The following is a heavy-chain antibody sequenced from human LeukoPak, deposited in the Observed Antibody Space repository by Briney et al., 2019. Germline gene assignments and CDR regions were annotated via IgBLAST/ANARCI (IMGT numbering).Heavy chain of an antibody. V-gene: IGHV3-23*01. CDR3: ASSGSYYFPFDY. J-gene: IGHJ4*02. CDR1: GFTFSRYA. D-gene: IGHD3-10*01. Sequence: PGGSLRLSCATSGFTFSRYAMTRVRQAPGKGLEWVSIISDSGGSPYYADSVKGRFTISRDNSKNTLYLQMNSLRAEDTAIYYCASSGSYYFPFDYWGQGTLVTVSS. CDR2: ISDSGGSP.